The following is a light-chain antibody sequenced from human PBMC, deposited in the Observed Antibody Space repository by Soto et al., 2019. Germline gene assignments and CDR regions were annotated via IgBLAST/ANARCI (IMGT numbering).Light chain of an antibody. CDR2: AVS. J-gene: IGKJ4*01. Sequence: DIQMTQSPSSLSASVGDRVTITCRASQGIRNELGWYQQKPGKAPKRLIYAVSSLQSGVPSRFSGSASGTEFTLTISSLQPEDFATYYCLQHNSYPHTFGGGTKVEIK. CDR1: QGIRNE. V-gene: IGKV1-17*01. CDR3: LQHNSYPHT.